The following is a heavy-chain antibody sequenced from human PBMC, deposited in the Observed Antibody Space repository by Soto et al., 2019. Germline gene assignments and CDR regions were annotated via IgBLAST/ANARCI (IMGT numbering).Heavy chain of an antibody. D-gene: IGHD6-19*01. J-gene: IGHJ4*02. CDR1: GYTFTNYW. V-gene: IGHV3-33*01. CDR3: ARSTSDWYVVDY. CDR2: IWYDGSNK. Sequence: PGESLKISCKGSGYTFTNYWIGWVRQAPGKGLEWVAVIWYDGSNKYYADSVKGRFTISRDNSKNTLYLQMNSLRAEDTAVYYCARSTSDWYVVDYWGQGTLVTVSS.